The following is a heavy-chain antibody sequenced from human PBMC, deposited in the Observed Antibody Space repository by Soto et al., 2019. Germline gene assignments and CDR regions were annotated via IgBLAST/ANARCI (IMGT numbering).Heavy chain of an antibody. D-gene: IGHD6-19*01. CDR3: ASEQWAGGMDV. V-gene: IGHV3-21*01. J-gene: IGHJ6*02. Sequence: NPGGSLRLSCAASGFTFSSYSMNWVRQAPGKGLEWVSSITSSSSYIYYADSVKGRFTISRDNAKNSLYLQMNSLRAEDTAVYYCASEQWAGGMDVWGQGTTVTVSS. CDR2: ITSSSSYI. CDR1: GFTFSSYS.